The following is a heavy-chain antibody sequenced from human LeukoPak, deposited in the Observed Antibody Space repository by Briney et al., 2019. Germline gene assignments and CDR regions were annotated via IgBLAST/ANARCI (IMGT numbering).Heavy chain of an antibody. V-gene: IGHV4-39*01. CDR1: GGSISSSSYY. Sequence: SETLSLTCTVSGGSISSSSYYWGWIRQPPGKGLERIGSIYYKGSTYYSPSLKSRVTISVDTSKNQFSLKLSSVTAADTAVYYCARHSRRAAAIRPAFDIWGQGTMVTVSS. D-gene: IGHD2-2*02. CDR3: ARHSRRAAAIRPAFDI. CDR2: IYYKGST. J-gene: IGHJ3*02.